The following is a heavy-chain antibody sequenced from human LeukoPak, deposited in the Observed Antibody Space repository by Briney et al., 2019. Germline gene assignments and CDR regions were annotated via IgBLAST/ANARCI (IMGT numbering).Heavy chain of an antibody. V-gene: IGHV4-59*01. D-gene: IGHD6-19*01. J-gene: IGHJ4*02. CDR2: VHYTGST. Sequence: SETLSLTCTASGGSISTYYWSWIRQPPGKGLEWIGYVHYTGSTNYNPSLESRVTISVDTSKNQFSLKLSSVTAADTALYYCARTIDSGASDYWGQGTLVTVSS. CDR1: GGSISTYY. CDR3: ARTIDSGASDY.